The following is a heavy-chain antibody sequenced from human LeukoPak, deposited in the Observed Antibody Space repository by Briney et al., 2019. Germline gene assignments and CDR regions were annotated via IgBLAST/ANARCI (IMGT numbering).Heavy chain of an antibody. CDR1: GYTFTGYY. Sequence: ASVKVSCKASGYTFTGYYMHWVRQAPGQGLEWMGWINPNRGGTNYAQKFQGRVTMTRDTSISTAYMELSRLRSDDTAVYYCARYCSGGSCYLFDYWGQGTLVTVSS. CDR2: INPNRGGT. CDR3: ARYCSGGSCYLFDY. D-gene: IGHD2-15*01. V-gene: IGHV1-2*02. J-gene: IGHJ4*02.